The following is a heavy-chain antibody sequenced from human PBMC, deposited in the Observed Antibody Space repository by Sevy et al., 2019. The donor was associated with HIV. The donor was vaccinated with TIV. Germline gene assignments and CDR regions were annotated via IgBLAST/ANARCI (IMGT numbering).Heavy chain of an antibody. CDR3: ARVGDSSGYNLFGYFDY. D-gene: IGHD3-22*01. Sequence: GESLKISCAASGFTFSSYGMHWVRQAPGKGLEWVAVIWYDGSNKYYADSVKGRFTISRDNSKNTLYLQMNSLRAEDTAVYYCARVGDSSGYNLFGYFDYWGQGTLVTVSS. J-gene: IGHJ4*02. CDR2: IWYDGSNK. V-gene: IGHV3-33*01. CDR1: GFTFSSYG.